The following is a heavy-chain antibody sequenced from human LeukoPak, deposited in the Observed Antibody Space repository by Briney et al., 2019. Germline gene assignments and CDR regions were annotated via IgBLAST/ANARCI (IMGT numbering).Heavy chain of an antibody. CDR1: GFTLSNYW. Sequence: GGSLRLSCAASGFTLSNYWMHWVRQGPGKGLVWVSRINSDGRNIGYADSVRGRFTISRDNARNTLYLQMNSLRAEDTAVYYCVRADYCASTTCHDWFDPWGQGTLVTVSS. J-gene: IGHJ5*02. D-gene: IGHD3-22*01. CDR2: INSDGRNI. CDR3: VRADYCASTTCHDWFDP. V-gene: IGHV3-74*01.